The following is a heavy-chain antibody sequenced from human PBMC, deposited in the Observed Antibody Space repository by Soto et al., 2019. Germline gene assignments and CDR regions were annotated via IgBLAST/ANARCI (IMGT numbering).Heavy chain of an antibody. D-gene: IGHD4-17*01. CDR3: ARRDDYRDHPGDYGMDV. V-gene: IGHV4-39*02. CDR1: GGSVSSSTYY. Sequence: QLQLQESGPGLVKPSETLSLTCTISGGSVSSSTYYWGWIRQPPGKGLEWIGSIYYSGSTYYNPSLKRRVTISVDTSKNHFSQRLSSVSAADTAVYYCARRDDYRDHPGDYGMDVWGQGTTVTVSS. J-gene: IGHJ6*02. CDR2: IYYSGST.